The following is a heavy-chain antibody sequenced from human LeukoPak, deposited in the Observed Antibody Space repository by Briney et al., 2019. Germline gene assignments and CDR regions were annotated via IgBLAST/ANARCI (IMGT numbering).Heavy chain of an antibody. CDR1: GFIFSSHV. CDR2: FSGGAGST. Sequence: GGSLRLSCAASGFIFSSHVMSWVRQAPGKGLEWVSGFSGGAGSTYYADSVRGRFTISGDNSKKLLYLQMDSLRAEDTAVYYCARSEIYNYGYNPNTKFDYWGQGILVTVSS. J-gene: IGHJ4*02. V-gene: IGHV3-23*01. CDR3: ARSEIYNYGYNPNTKFDY. D-gene: IGHD5-18*01.